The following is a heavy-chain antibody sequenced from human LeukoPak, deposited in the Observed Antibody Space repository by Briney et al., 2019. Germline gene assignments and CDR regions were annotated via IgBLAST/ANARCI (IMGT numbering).Heavy chain of an antibody. D-gene: IGHD2-2*01. CDR2: ISYDGSNK. J-gene: IGHJ5*02. V-gene: IGHV3-30*18. CDR1: GFTFSSYG. CDR3: AKDRCSSTSCFWFDP. Sequence: PGRSLRLSCAASGFTFSSYGMHWVRQAPGKGLEWVAVISYDGSNKSYADSVKGRFTISRDNSKNTLYLQMNSLRAEDTAVYYCAKDRCSSTSCFWFDPWGQGTLVTVSS.